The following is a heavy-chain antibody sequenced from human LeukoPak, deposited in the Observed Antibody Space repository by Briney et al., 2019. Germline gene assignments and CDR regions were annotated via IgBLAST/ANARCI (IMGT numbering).Heavy chain of an antibody. CDR1: GFTFSTYA. D-gene: IGHD1-1*01. Sequence: GGSLRLSCSASGFTFSTYAIHWVRQAPGKGLEWVAVISYDGSSKHYADSVSSRFFISRDTPMNTVHLQLNNLSSEDTAVYYCAKDMAARRSLAPNFDYWGQGALVTVSS. V-gene: IGHV3-30*18. CDR3: AKDMAARRSLAPNFDY. J-gene: IGHJ4*02. CDR2: ISYDGSSK.